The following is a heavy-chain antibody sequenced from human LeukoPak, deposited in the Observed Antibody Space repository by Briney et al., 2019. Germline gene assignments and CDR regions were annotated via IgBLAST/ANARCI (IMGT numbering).Heavy chain of an antibody. CDR3: ARDSVQYSSSWYGAFDI. Sequence: GGSLRLSCAASGFTFSSYWMHWVRQAPGKGLVWVSRINSDGSSTSYADSVKGRFTISRDNAKNTLYLQMNSLRAEDTAVYYCARDSVQYSSSWYGAFDIWGQGTMVTVSS. CDR1: GFTFSSYW. D-gene: IGHD6-13*01. V-gene: IGHV3-74*01. CDR2: INSDGSST. J-gene: IGHJ3*02.